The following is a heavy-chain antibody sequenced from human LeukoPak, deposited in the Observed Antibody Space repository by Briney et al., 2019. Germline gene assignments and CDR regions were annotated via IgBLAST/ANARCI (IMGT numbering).Heavy chain of an antibody. V-gene: IGHV3-49*04. CDR3: ARGTFYDIFTGYTFDY. J-gene: IGHJ4*02. CDR1: GFTFGDYA. Sequence: PGRSLRLSCTTPGFTFGDYAMSWVRQAPGKGLEWVAFVRNKANGGTTDYAASVKGRFTISRDDSKSIAYLQMNSLKTEDTAMYYCARGTFYDIFTGYTFDYWGQGTLVTVSS. CDR2: VRNKANGGTT. D-gene: IGHD3-9*01.